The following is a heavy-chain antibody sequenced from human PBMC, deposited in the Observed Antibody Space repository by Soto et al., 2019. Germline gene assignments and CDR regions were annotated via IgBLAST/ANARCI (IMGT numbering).Heavy chain of an antibody. Sequence: GSGPTLVNPTQTLTLTCTFSGFSLTTSGMCVSWFRQPPGKAPEWLARIDWDDDKHYTRSLRTRLVISQDTSLNKVVLTMTNMDPVDTGTYFCARDRVSGSYRIVDNWGQGTLVTAPQ. CDR1: GFSLTTSGMC. D-gene: IGHD1-26*01. V-gene: IGHV2-70*11. CDR2: IDWDDDK. J-gene: IGHJ4*02. CDR3: ARDRVSGSYRIVDN.